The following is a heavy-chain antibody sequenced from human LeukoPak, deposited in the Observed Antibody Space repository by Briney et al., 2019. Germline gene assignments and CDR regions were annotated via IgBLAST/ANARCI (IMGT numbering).Heavy chain of an antibody. J-gene: IGHJ4*02. D-gene: IGHD5-12*01. CDR2: IYHSGST. CDR1: GGSISSSYW. CDR3: ARDDEYSGYDY. Sequence: SGTLSLTCAVSGGSISSSYWWSWVRQPPGKGLEWIGEIYHSGSTNYNASLKSRVNISVDKSKNQFSLKLSSVTAADTAVYYCARDDEYSGYDYWGQGTRVTVSS. V-gene: IGHV4-4*02.